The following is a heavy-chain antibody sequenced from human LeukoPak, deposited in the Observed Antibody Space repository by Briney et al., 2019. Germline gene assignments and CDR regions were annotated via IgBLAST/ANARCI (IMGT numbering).Heavy chain of an antibody. V-gene: IGHV1-18*01. CDR2: ISAYNGNT. D-gene: IGHD1-26*01. CDR3: ARTNSGSYGRAIVY. CDR1: GYTFTSYG. Sequence: ALVKVSCKASGYTFTSYGISWVRQAPGQGLEWMGWISAYNGNTNYAQKLQGRVTMTTDTSMSTAYMELRSLRSDDTAVYYCARTNSGSYGRAIVYWGQGTLVTVSS. J-gene: IGHJ4*02.